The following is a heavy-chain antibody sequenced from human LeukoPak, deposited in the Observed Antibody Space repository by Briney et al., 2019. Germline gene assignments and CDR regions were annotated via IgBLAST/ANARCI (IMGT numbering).Heavy chain of an antibody. CDR3: ARDMFEGFDI. J-gene: IGHJ3*02. Sequence: GGSLRLSCAASGFTVSSNYMSWVRKAPGKGLEWVSVIYSGGSTYYADSVKGRFTISRDNFKNTLYLQMNSLRAEDTAVYYCARDMFEGFDIWGQGTMVTVSS. D-gene: IGHD3-16*01. V-gene: IGHV3-53*01. CDR2: IYSGGST. CDR1: GFTVSSNY.